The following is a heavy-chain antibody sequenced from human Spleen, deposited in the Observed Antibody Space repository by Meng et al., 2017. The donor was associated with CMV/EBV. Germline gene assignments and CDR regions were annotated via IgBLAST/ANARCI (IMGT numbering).Heavy chain of an antibody. D-gene: IGHD1-14*01. CDR1: GFTGINAW. CDR2: IKSNTDGGTT. CDR3: STPGSL. J-gene: IGHJ4*02. Sequence: GGSLRLSCAASGFTGINAWMSWVRQAPGKGLEWVGRIKSNTDGGTTEYAASVKGRFTISRADSKNTRYLQMNSLKTEDTAVYYFSTPGSLWGQGTLVTVSS. V-gene: IGHV3-15*01.